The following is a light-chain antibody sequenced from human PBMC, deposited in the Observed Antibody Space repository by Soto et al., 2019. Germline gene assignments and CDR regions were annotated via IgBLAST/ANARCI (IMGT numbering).Light chain of an antibody. CDR1: QGISKY. J-gene: IGKJ1*01. V-gene: IGKV1-27*01. CDR3: QKYNSAPRT. Sequence: DIQMTQSPSSLSASVGDRVTITCRASQGISKYLAWYQQKPGKVPKLIIIAASNLQSRVPSRFSGSGSGTDFTLTISSLQPEDVATYYCQKYNSAPRTFGQGTKVEIK. CDR2: AAS.